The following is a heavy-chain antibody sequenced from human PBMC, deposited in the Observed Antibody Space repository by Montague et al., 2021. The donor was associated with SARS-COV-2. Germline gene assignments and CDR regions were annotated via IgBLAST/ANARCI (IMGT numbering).Heavy chain of an antibody. J-gene: IGHJ6*02. V-gene: IGHV3-23*03. CDR1: GFTFSGYA. CDR2: IYSGGSST. D-gene: IGHD3-3*01. Sequence: SLRLSCAASGFTFSGYAMSWVRQAPGKGLEWVSVIYSGGSSTYYADSVKGRFTISRDNSKNTLYLQMNSLRAEDTAVYYCAKDASITIFGVVSPPGYYYYYGMDVWGQGTTVTVSS. CDR3: AKDASITIFGVVSPPGYYYYYGMDV.